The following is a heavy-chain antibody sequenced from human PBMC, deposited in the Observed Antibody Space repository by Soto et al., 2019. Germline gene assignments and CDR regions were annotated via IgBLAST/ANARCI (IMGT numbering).Heavy chain of an antibody. CDR1: GGSISSGGYY. CDR2: IYYSGST. D-gene: IGHD6-6*01. J-gene: IGHJ6*02. CDR3: ARDAYSSSSPLYYYYGMDV. Sequence: PSETLSLTCTVSGGSISSGGYYWSWIRQHPGKGLEWIGYIYYSGSTYYNPSLKSRVTISVDTSKNQFSLKLSSVTAADTAVYYCARDAYSSSSPLYYYYGMDVWGQGTTVTVSS. V-gene: IGHV4-31*03.